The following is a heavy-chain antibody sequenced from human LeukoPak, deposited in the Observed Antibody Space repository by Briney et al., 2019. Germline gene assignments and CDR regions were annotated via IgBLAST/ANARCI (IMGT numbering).Heavy chain of an antibody. CDR2: IYYSGST. CDR1: GGSISSYY. V-gene: IGHV4-59*01. D-gene: IGHD3-10*01. J-gene: IGHJ4*02. CDR3: ARCGGSGSYYYFDY. Sequence: SETLSLTCTVSGGSISSYYWGWIRQPPGKGLEWIGYIYYSGSTNYNPSLKSRVTISVDTSKNQFSLKLSSATAADTAVYYCARCGGSGSYYYFDYWGQGTLVTVSS.